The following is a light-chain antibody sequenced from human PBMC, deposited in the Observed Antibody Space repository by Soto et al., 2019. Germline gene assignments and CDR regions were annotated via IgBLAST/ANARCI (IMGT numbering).Light chain of an antibody. Sequence: EIVLTQAPATLSLSPGERATLSCRASQSIGLAIAWYQHKPGQAPRLLIYDASSRATGIPDRFSGGGSGTDFTLTISSLQPDDFATYYCQHYNSYSEAFGQGTKVDIK. V-gene: IGKV3-11*01. CDR2: DAS. J-gene: IGKJ1*01. CDR1: QSIGLA. CDR3: QHYNSYSEA.